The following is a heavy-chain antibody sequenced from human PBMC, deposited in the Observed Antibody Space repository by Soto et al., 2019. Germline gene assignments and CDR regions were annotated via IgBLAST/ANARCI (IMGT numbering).Heavy chain of an antibody. CDR3: ARGLRGISFYGMDV. CDR2: IWYDGSNK. Sequence: QVQLVESGGGVVQPGRSLRLSCAASGFTFSLYGMHWVRQAPGKGLEWVAVIWYDGSNKFYADSVMGRFTISRDNSKNTLYLQMNSLRDEDTAVYYCARGLRGISFYGMDVWGQGTTVIVSS. J-gene: IGHJ6*02. V-gene: IGHV3-33*01. D-gene: IGHD3-16*01. CDR1: GFTFSLYG.